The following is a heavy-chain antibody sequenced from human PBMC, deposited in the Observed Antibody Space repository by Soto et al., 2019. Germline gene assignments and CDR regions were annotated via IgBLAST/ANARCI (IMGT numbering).Heavy chain of an antibody. J-gene: IGHJ5*02. V-gene: IGHV3-48*01. CDR2: ISSRSSTI. Sequence: EVQLVESGGGLVQPGGSLRLSCAASGFTFSSYSMNWVRQAPGKGLEWVSYISSRSSTIYYADSVKGRFTISRDNAKNSLQLQRNSRSAEETAVYNCARDSGGYCSGGSCFNWFAPWGQGTLVTVSS. CDR3: ARDSGGYCSGGSCFNWFAP. CDR1: GFTFSSYS. D-gene: IGHD2-15*01.